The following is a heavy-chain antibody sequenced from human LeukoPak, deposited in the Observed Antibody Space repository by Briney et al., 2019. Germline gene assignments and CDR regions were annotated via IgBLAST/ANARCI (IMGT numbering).Heavy chain of an antibody. D-gene: IGHD5-12*01. CDR3: ARPYGGYVDYYFDY. CDR1: GFTFSSYA. Sequence: GGSLRLSCAASGFTFSSYAMDWVRQAPGKGLEWVAVISYDGSNKYYADSVKGRFTISRDDSKNTLYLQMNSLRTEDTAVYYCARPYGGYVDYYFDYWGQGTLVTVSS. J-gene: IGHJ4*02. V-gene: IGHV3-30-3*01. CDR2: ISYDGSNK.